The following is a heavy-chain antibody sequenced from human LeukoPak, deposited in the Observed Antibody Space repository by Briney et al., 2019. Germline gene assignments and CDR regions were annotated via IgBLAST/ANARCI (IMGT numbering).Heavy chain of an antibody. D-gene: IGHD3-22*01. J-gene: IGHJ3*02. V-gene: IGHV4-59*08. Sequence: SETLSLTCTVSGGSISSYYWCWIRQPPGKGLEWIGYIYYSGSTNYNPSLKSRVTISVDTSKNQFSLKLSSVTAADTAVYYCARHGGYDNAPDAFDIWGQGTMVTVSS. CDR1: GGSISSYY. CDR2: IYYSGST. CDR3: ARHGGYDNAPDAFDI.